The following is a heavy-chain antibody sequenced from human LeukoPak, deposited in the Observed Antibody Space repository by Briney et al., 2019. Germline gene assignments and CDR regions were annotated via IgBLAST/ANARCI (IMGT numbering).Heavy chain of an antibody. CDR2: INSDGSST. J-gene: IGHJ4*02. CDR3: ARVRYSSGWYFDY. Sequence: GGSLRLSCAASGFTFSSYWMHWVRQAPGKGLVWVSRINSDGSSTSYADSVKGRFTISRDNAKNTLYLQMNSLRAEDTAVYYCARVRYSSGWYFDYWGQGTLVTVSS. CDR1: GFTFSSYW. V-gene: IGHV3-74*01. D-gene: IGHD6-19*01.